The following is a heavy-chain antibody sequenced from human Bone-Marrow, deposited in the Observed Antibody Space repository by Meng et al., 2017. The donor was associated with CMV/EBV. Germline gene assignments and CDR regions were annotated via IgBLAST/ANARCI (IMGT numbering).Heavy chain of an antibody. V-gene: IGHV3-7*01. CDR1: GFIFSRYR. D-gene: IGHD6-19*01. CDR2: IQDDGREA. Sequence: GESLKISCAASGFIFSRYRMSWVRQAPGKGLEWLGEIQDDGREAYHVDSVRGRFTISRDNSKNTLYLQMNSLRAEDTAVYYCARGYLAAGIDYYYGMDVWGQGNTVTVSS. J-gene: IGHJ6*02. CDR3: ARGYLAAGIDYYYGMDV.